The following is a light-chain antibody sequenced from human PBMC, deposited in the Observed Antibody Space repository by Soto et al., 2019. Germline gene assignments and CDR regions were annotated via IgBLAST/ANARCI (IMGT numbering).Light chain of an antibody. V-gene: IGKV3-11*01. J-gene: IGKJ5*01. Sequence: EIVLTQSPATLSFSPGESATLWCRASQSVSSYLAWYQQKPGQAPRLLIYDASNRATGIPARFSGSGSGTDFTLTISSLEPEDFAVYYCQQRSNWPPITFGQGTRLEIK. CDR2: DAS. CDR1: QSVSSY. CDR3: QQRSNWPPIT.